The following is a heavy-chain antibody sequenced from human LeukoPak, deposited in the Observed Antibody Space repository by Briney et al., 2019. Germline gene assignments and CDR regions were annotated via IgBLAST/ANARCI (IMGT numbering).Heavy chain of an antibody. CDR1: GFTFSSYA. D-gene: IGHD2-15*01. Sequence: GGSLRLSCSASGFTFSSYAMHWVRQAPGKGLEYVSAISSNGGSTYYADSVKGRFTISRDNSKNTLYLQMSSLRAEDTAVYYCVGSFVVVVAATPSWFDPWGQGTLVTVSS. CDR2: ISSNGGST. V-gene: IGHV3-64D*06. J-gene: IGHJ5*02. CDR3: VGSFVVVVAATPSWFDP.